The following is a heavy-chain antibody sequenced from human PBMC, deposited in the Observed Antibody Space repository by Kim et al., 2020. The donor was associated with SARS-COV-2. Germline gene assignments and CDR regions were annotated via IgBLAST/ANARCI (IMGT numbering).Heavy chain of an antibody. D-gene: IGHD3-9*01. CDR2: INAGNGNT. V-gene: IGHV1-3*01. CDR3: ARGEKYFDWLLSDY. J-gene: IGHJ4*02. CDR1: GYTFTSYA. Sequence: ASVKVSCKASGYTFTSYAMHWVRQAPGQRLEWMGWINAGNGNTKYSQKFQGRVTITRDTSASTAYMELSSLRSEDTAVYYCARGEKYFDWLLSDYWGQGTLVTVSS.